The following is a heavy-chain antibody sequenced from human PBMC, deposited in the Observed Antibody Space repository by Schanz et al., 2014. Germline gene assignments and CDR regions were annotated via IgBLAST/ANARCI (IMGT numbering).Heavy chain of an antibody. CDR1: GFTVNNYA. D-gene: IGHD6-19*01. V-gene: IGHV3-23*01. CDR3: AKAGSGWSTAGYYY. CDR2: ITRQGTT. J-gene: IGHJ4*02. Sequence: EVQLLESGGGLVQPGGSLRLSCTVSGFTVNNYAMNWVRQAPGRGLEWVSGITRQGTTYYADFVKGRFSISRDLSSNTLYLQMNSLRADDSAIYYCAKAGSGWSTAGYYYWGQGTLVAVSS.